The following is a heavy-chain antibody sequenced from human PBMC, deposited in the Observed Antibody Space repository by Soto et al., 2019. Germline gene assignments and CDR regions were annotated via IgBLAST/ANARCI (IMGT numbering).Heavy chain of an antibody. V-gene: IGHV1-69*13. CDR1: GGTFSSYA. CDR2: IIPIFGTA. D-gene: IGHD5-18*01. J-gene: IGHJ6*02. CDR3: ASHSYGYSPHYYHCMDV. Sequence: SVKVSCKASGGTFSSYASSWVRQAPGQGLERMGGIIPIFGTANYAQKFQARVTITADESTSTAYMELSSLRSEDTAVYYCASHSYGYSPHYYHCMDVWGQGTTVTVSS.